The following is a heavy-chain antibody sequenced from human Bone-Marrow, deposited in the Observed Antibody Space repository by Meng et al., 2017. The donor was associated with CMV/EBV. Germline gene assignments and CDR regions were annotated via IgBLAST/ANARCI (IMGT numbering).Heavy chain of an antibody. CDR2: ISPYNGNT. Sequence: ASVTVSCKASGYTFISYGITWVRQAPGQGLEWMGWISPYNGNTNYAQKLQGRVTMTTDTSTSTAYMELRSLRSDDTAVYYCSRVVPAATVEAFDIWGQGTMVTVSS. V-gene: IGHV1-18*01. CDR1: GYTFISYG. CDR3: SRVVPAATVEAFDI. D-gene: IGHD2-2*01. J-gene: IGHJ3*02.